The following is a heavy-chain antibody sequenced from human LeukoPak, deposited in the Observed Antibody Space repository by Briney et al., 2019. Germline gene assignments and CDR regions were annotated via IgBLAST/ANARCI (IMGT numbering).Heavy chain of an antibody. Sequence: PSETLSLTCTVSGGSISSSSYYWGWIRQPPGKGLEWIESIYYSGSTYYNPSLKSRVTISADTSKNQFSLKLSSVTAADTAVYYCARHPNAAVVQIDYWGQGTLVTVSS. V-gene: IGHV4-39*01. CDR3: ARHPNAAVVQIDY. CDR2: IYYSGST. D-gene: IGHD2-15*01. CDR1: GGSISSSSYY. J-gene: IGHJ4*02.